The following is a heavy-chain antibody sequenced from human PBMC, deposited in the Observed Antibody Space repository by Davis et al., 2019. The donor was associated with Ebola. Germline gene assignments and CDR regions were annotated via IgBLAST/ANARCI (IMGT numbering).Heavy chain of an antibody. CDR3: ARGRSGYYSGYWYFDL. CDR1: GGSISSYY. CDR2: IYYSGST. D-gene: IGHD3-22*01. Sequence: SETLSLTCTVSGGSISSYYWSWIRQHPGKGLEWIGYIYYSGSTYYNPSLKSRVTISVDTSKNQFSLKLSSVTAADTAVYYCARGRSGYYSGYWYFDLWGRGTLVTVSS. J-gene: IGHJ2*01. V-gene: IGHV4-59*06.